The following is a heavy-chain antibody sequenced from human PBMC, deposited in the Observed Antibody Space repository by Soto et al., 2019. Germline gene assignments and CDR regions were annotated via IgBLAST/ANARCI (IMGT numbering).Heavy chain of an antibody. Sequence: GGSLRLSCAASGFTFSIYVVTWVRQAPGKGLEWVSAISDSDGSTYYADSVKGRFTISRDNSKNTLYLQMNSLRAEDTAVYYCATVVVTAPGAYYVDCWGQGTLVTVSS. CDR2: ISDSDGST. V-gene: IGHV3-23*01. CDR1: GFTFSIYV. J-gene: IGHJ4*02. D-gene: IGHD2-21*02. CDR3: ATVVVTAPGAYYVDC.